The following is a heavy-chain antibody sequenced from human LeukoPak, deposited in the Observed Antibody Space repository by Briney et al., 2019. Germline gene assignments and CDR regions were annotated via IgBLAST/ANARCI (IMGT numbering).Heavy chain of an antibody. D-gene: IGHD4-17*01. CDR1: GGSITSGGYY. Sequence: SETLSLTCTVSGGSITSGGYYWSWIRQPPGKGLEWIAYIYHSGNVYESANTFYNPSLKSRVTISVDTSKNQFSLKLSSVTAADTAVYYCARADDYGDYLFDYWGQGTLVTVSS. J-gene: IGHJ4*02. CDR3: ARADDYGDYLFDY. V-gene: IGHV4-61*08. CDR2: IYHSGNV.